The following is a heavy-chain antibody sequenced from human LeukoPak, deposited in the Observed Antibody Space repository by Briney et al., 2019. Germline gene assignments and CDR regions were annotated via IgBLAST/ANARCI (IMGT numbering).Heavy chain of an antibody. Sequence: PGGSLRLSCAASGFTFSNYAMNWVRQAPGKGLEWVSGISGSGGSTHYADSVKGRFTISRDNSKSTLYLQMNTLRAEDTAVYYCARYKTAGDYFDYWGQGTLVTVSS. V-gene: IGHV3-23*01. D-gene: IGHD2-21*02. CDR3: ARYKTAGDYFDY. J-gene: IGHJ4*02. CDR2: ISGSGGST. CDR1: GFTFSNYA.